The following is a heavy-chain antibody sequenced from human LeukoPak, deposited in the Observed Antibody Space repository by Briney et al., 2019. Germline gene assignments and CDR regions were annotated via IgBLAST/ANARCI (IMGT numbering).Heavy chain of an antibody. J-gene: IGHJ4*02. V-gene: IGHV3-33*01. D-gene: IGHD3-10*01. CDR2: IWYDGSNK. Sequence: GRSLRLSCAASGFTFSTYGMHWVRQAPGKGLEWVAVIWYDGSNKYYADSVKGRFTISRDNAKNSLYLQMNSLRAEDTAVYYCARFGAGKFDYWGQGTLVTVSS. CDR3: ARFGAGKFDY. CDR1: GFTFSTYG.